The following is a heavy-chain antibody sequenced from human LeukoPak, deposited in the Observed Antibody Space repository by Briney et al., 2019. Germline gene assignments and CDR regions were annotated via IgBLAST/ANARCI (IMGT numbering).Heavy chain of an antibody. Sequence: PGGSLRLSCAASGFTFSSYLMSWVRQAPGKGLEWVANIKQDGSEKCYVDSVRGRFTISRDNAKNSLYLQLNSLRVEDTAVYYCARGYSYGSTGTYWGQGTLVTVSS. V-gene: IGHV3-7*01. CDR3: ARGYSYGSTGTY. CDR2: IKQDGSEK. J-gene: IGHJ4*02. D-gene: IGHD5-18*01. CDR1: GFTFSSYL.